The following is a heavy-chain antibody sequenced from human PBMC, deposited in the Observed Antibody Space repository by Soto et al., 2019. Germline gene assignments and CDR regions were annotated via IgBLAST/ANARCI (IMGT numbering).Heavy chain of an antibody. CDR2: INHSGST. CDR3: ARGGAARRGPRFDP. J-gene: IGHJ5*02. D-gene: IGHD6-6*01. Sequence: SETLSLTCAVYGGSFSGYYWSWIRQPPGKALEWIGEINHSGSTNYNPSLKSRVTISVDTSKNQFSLKLSSVTAADTAVYYCARGGAARRGPRFDPWGQGTLVTVSS. V-gene: IGHV4-34*01. CDR1: GGSFSGYY.